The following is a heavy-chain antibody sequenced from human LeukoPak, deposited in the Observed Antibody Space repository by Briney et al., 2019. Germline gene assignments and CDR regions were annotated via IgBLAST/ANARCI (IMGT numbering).Heavy chain of an antibody. J-gene: IGHJ4*02. CDR3: ARAPGSSSGYYTQPHFDY. Sequence: ASVKVSCKGSGYTLNELSMHWVRQAPGQGLEWMGIINPSGGSTSYAQKFQGRVTMTRDTSTSTVYMELSSLRSEDTAVYYCARAPGSSSGYYTQPHFDYWGQGTLVTVSS. V-gene: IGHV1-46*02. D-gene: IGHD3-22*01. CDR2: INPSGGST. CDR1: GYTLNELS.